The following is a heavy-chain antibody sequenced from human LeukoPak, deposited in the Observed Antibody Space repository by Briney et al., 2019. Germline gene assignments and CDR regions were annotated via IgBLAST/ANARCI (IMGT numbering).Heavy chain of an antibody. CDR3: AREYYYGSGYTPNWFDP. CDR2: INPNSGGT. CDR1: GYTFTGYY. V-gene: IGHV1-2*02. J-gene: IGHJ5*02. Sequence: GASVKVSCKASGYTFTGYYMHWVRQAPGQGLEWMGWINPNSGGTNYAQKFQGRVTMTRDTSISTAYMELSRLISDDTAVYYCAREYYYGSGYTPNWFDPWGQGTLVTVSS. D-gene: IGHD3-10*01.